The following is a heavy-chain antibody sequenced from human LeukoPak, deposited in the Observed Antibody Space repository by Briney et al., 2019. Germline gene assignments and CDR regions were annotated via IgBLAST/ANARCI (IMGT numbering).Heavy chain of an antibody. D-gene: IGHD5-24*01. V-gene: IGHV3-73*01. CDR2: IRSKANSYAT. J-gene: IGHJ4*02. Sequence: PGGSLRLSCAASGFTFSGSAMHWVRQASGKGLEWVGRIRSKANSYATAYAASVKGRFTISRDDSKNTAYLQMNSLKTEDTAVYYCTTPARDGYLYWGQGTLVTVSS. CDR1: GFTFSGSA. CDR3: TTPARDGYLY.